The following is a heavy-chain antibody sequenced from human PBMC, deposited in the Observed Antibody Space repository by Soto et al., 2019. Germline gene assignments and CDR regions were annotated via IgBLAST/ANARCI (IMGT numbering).Heavy chain of an antibody. CDR2: IKSKTDGGTT. J-gene: IGHJ3*02. V-gene: IGHV3-15*01. D-gene: IGHD6-13*01. CDR1: GFTFSNAW. Sequence: GGSLRLSCAASGFTFSNAWMSWVRQAPGKGLEWVGRIKSKTDGGTTDYAAPVKGRFTISRDDSKNTLYLQMNSLKTEDTAVYYCTTNLYFPRFIAAAGAFDIWGQGTIVTVSS. CDR3: TTNLYFPRFIAAAGAFDI.